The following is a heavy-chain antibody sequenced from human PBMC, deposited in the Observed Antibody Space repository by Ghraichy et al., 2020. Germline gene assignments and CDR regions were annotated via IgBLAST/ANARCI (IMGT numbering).Heavy chain of an antibody. CDR1: GGSISSYY. V-gene: IGHV4-59*01. CDR2: IYYSGST. J-gene: IGHJ3*02. D-gene: IGHD3-22*01. Sequence: SETLSLTCTVSGGSISSYYWSWIRQPPGKGLEWIGYIYYSGSTNYNPSLKSRVTISVDTSKNQFSLKLSSVTAADTAVYYCARAVMIVDVGDAFDIWGQGTMVTVSS. CDR3: ARAVMIVDVGDAFDI.